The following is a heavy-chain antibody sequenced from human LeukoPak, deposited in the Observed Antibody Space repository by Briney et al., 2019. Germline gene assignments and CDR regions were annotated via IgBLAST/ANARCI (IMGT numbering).Heavy chain of an antibody. Sequence: GGSLRLSCAASGFTFSGYAMHWVRQAPGKGLEWVAVISYDGSNKYYADSVKGRFTISRDNSKNTLSLQMNSLRAEDTAVYYCARVRTVIAAAGTDYWGQGTLVTVSS. CDR3: ARVRTVIAAAGTDY. V-gene: IGHV3-30*04. CDR1: GFTFSGYA. CDR2: ISYDGSNK. J-gene: IGHJ4*02. D-gene: IGHD6-13*01.